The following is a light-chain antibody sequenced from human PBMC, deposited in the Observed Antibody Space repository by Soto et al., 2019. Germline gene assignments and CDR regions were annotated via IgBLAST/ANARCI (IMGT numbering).Light chain of an antibody. Sequence: QSVLTQPPSVSGAPGQRVTISCTGSSSNIGAGYDVHWYQQLPGTAPKLLIYGNSNRPSGVPDRFSGSKSGTSASLAITGLRAEDEADDYCQSYDSSLSGWVFGGGTKLTV. V-gene: IGLV1-40*01. J-gene: IGLJ3*02. CDR1: SSNIGAGYD. CDR2: GNS. CDR3: QSYDSSLSGWV.